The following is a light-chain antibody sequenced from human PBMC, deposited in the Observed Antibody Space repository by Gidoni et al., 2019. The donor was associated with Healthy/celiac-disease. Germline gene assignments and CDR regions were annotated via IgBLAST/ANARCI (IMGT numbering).Light chain of an antibody. V-gene: IGKV1-5*01. CDR2: DAS. CDR3: QQYNSYSLT. Sequence: GDRVTITFRASQSISSWLAWYQQKPGKAPKLLIYDASSLESWVPSRFSGSGSGTEFTLTISSLQPDDFATYYCQQYNSYSLTFGGGTKVEIK. J-gene: IGKJ4*01. CDR1: QSISSW.